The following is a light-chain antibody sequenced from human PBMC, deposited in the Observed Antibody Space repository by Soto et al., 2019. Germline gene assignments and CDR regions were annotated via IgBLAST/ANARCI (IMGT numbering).Light chain of an antibody. CDR2: GAS. J-gene: IGKJ1*01. Sequence: IVMTQSPATLSVSPGERATLSCRASQSVSSNLAWYQQKPGQAPRLLIYGASTRATDIPARFSGSGSGTEFTLTISSLQSEDFAVYYCQQRSNWLWTFGQGTKVEIK. CDR3: QQRSNWLWT. V-gene: IGKV3-15*01. CDR1: QSVSSN.